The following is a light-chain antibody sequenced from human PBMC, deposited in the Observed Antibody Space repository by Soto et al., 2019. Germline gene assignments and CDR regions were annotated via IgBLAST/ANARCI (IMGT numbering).Light chain of an antibody. V-gene: IGLV2-23*02. CDR1: SSDVGSYNL. J-gene: IGLJ1*01. CDR2: EVS. CDR3: CSYGGRNTCV. Sequence: QAVVAQPASVSGSPGQSITISCTGTSSDVGSYNLVSWYQQHPGKAPKLLIYEVSKRPSGVSNRFSGSKSGNTASLTISGLQAEDEADDSCCSYGGRNTCVFGRGTKVTVL.